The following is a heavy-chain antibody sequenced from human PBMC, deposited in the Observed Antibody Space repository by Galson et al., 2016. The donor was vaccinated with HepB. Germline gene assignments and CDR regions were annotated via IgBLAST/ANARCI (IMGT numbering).Heavy chain of an antibody. CDR3: ARGLDAILGGGWHYGMDV. CDR1: GFTFSNYW. CDR2: IRPDGSQE. J-gene: IGHJ6*02. Sequence: SLRLSCAASGFTFSNYWMNWVRQAPGKGLEWVANIRPDGSQEHYVDSVTGRFTISRDNAKKSLFLQMNILRAEDTAVYYCARGLDAILGGGWHYGMDVWGQGTTVTVSS. V-gene: IGHV3-7*01. D-gene: IGHD3-3*01.